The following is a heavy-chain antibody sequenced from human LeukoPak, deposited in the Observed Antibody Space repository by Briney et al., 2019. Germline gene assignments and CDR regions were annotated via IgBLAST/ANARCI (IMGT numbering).Heavy chain of an antibody. CDR1: GGSISSYY. V-gene: IGHV4-59*01. Sequence: SETLSLTCTVSGGSISSYYWSWIRQPPGKGLEWIGYIYYSGSTNYNPSLKSRVTISVDTSKNQFSLKLSSVTAADTAVYYCARGRGYYYDSSGYSGPVTFDIWGQGTMVTVSS. J-gene: IGHJ3*02. CDR3: ARGRGYYYDSSGYSGPVTFDI. D-gene: IGHD3-22*01. CDR2: IYYSGST.